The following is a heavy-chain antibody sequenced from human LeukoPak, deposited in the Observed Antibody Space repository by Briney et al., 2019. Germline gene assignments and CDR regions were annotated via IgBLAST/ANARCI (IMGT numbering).Heavy chain of an antibody. CDR3: ARTNYYYYYYMDV. CDR2: IYYSGTT. CDR1: GASIDSYY. J-gene: IGHJ6*03. Sequence: SETLSLTCTISGASIDSYYWSWIRQPPGKGLEWIGYIYYSGTTNYNPSLKRRVTISVDTSKNQFSLKLSSVTAADTAVYYCARTNYYYYYYMDVWGKGTTVTVSS. V-gene: IGHV4-59*01.